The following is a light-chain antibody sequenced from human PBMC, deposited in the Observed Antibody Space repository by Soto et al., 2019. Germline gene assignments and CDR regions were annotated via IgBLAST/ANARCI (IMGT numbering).Light chain of an antibody. CDR1: SSDVGGYNY. V-gene: IGLV2-11*01. CDR3: CSYAGSYTVV. CDR2: DVS. J-gene: IGLJ2*01. Sequence: QSALTQPRSVSASPGQSVTISCTGTSSDVGGYNYVSWYQQHPGKAPKLMIYDVSKRPSGVPDRFSGSKSGNTASLTISGLQAEDEADYYCCSYAGSYTVVFGGGTQLTVL.